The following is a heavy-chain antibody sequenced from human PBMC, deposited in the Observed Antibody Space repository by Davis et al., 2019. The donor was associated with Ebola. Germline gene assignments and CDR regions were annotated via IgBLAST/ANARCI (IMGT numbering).Heavy chain of an antibody. Sequence: ASVKVSCKASGYTFTGYYIHWVRRAPGQGLEWMGWINTHSGGTNYAQKFQGRVSMTRDTSISTAYMELRRLRSDDTAVYYCARPALYYYYYMDVWGKGTTVTVS. CDR1: GYTFTGYY. CDR3: ARPALYYYYYMDV. CDR2: INTHSGGT. J-gene: IGHJ6*03. V-gene: IGHV1-2*02. D-gene: IGHD6-6*01.